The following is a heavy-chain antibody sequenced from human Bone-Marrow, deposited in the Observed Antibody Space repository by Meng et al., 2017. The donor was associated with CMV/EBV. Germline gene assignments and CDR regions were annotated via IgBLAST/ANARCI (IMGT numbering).Heavy chain of an antibody. CDR1: GFTFSSYA. V-gene: IGHV3-23*01. D-gene: IGHD2-2*01. CDR3: ARDRFIVVVPAAVLDY. CDR2: ISGSGGST. Sequence: GGSLRLSCAASGFTFSSYAMSWVRQAPGKGLEWVSAISGSGGSTYYADSVKGRFTISRDNSKNTLYLQMNSLRAEDTAVYYCARDRFIVVVPAAVLDYWGQGTLVTVSS. J-gene: IGHJ4*02.